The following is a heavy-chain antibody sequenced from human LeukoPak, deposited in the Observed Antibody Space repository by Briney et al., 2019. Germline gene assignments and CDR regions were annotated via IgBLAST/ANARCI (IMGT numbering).Heavy chain of an antibody. CDR1: GDSVSSNSAA. V-gene: IGHV6-1*01. CDR3: ARDGRQYYYDSSGYLTPDAFDI. CDR2: TYYRSKWYN. J-gene: IGHJ3*02. Sequence: SQTLSLTCAISGDSVSSNSAAWNWIRQSPSRGLEWLGRTYYRSKWYNDYAVSVKSRITINPDTSKNQFSLQLNSVTPEDTAVYYCARDGRQYYYDSSGYLTPDAFDIWGQGTMVTVSS. D-gene: IGHD3-22*01.